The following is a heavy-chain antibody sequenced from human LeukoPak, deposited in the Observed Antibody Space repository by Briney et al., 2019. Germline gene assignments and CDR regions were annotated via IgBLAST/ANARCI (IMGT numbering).Heavy chain of an antibody. J-gene: IGHJ4*02. Sequence: PSETLSLTCAVSGGSISSNNWWSWVRQPPGKGLEWIGEIYHSGSTNYNPSLKSRVTISVDTSKNQFSLKLSSVTAADTAVYYCARGLRYCSSTSCYAFDYWGQGTLVTVSS. V-gene: IGHV4-4*02. CDR1: GGSISSNNW. CDR3: ARGLRYCSSTSCYAFDY. D-gene: IGHD2-2*01. CDR2: IYHSGST.